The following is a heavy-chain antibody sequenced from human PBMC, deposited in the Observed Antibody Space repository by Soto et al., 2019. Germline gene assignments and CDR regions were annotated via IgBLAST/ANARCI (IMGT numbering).Heavy chain of an antibody. V-gene: IGHV3-30*03. CDR3: ATDYYDSRSFDY. D-gene: IGHD3-22*01. J-gene: IGHJ4*02. CDR1: GFTFSSYG. Sequence: QVQLVESGGGVVQPGRSLRLSCAASGFTFSSYGMHWFRQAPGKGLGWVAVISYDGSNKYYADSVKGPFTISRDNSKNRLYLQMNSLRAEDTDVYYFATDYYDSRSFDYWGQGTLVTVSS. CDR2: ISYDGSNK.